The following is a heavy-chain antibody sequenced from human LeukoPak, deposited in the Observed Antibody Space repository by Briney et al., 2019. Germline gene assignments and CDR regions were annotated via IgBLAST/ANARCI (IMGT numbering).Heavy chain of an antibody. CDR1: GLTFSSYA. V-gene: IGHV3-64*01. J-gene: IGHJ4*02. Sequence: GRALRLLCAASGLTFSSYAMHGVRQAPAKGLEYVSAISSNGGSTYYAKSVKRRFTISRDNSKSTLYLQMGTLTAEDMAVYYCARGPLTGIVVVTATPLWYWGQGTLVTVSS. CDR3: ARGPLTGIVVVTATPLWY. D-gene: IGHD2-21*02. CDR2: ISSNGGST.